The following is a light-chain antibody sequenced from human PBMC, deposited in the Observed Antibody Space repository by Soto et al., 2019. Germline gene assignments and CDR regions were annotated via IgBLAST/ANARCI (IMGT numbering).Light chain of an antibody. CDR2: AAS. CDR3: QQSYDTPLT. J-gene: IGKJ4*01. Sequence: DMEMTQSPLSLSASVGDRVTITCRASQSISNYLNWYQHKPGKVPKLLIYAASSLQSGVPTRFSGSGSGTDFTLTINSLQPEDFATYYCQQSYDTPLTFGGGTKIEIK. V-gene: IGKV1-39*01. CDR1: QSISNY.